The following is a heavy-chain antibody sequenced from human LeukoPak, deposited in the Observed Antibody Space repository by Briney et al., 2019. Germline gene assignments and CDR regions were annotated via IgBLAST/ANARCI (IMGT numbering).Heavy chain of an antibody. D-gene: IGHD6-19*01. CDR1: GFAFSIHV. V-gene: IGHV3-23*01. Sequence: GGSLRLSCAASGFAFSIHVMDWVRQAPGRGLEWVSGINGRGDSRHYADSVRGRFTISRDNSKNTLQLQMNSLRVEDTAVYYCVKETNSGWYDYWGQGKMVSVSS. CDR3: VKETNSGWYDY. J-gene: IGHJ4*02. CDR2: INGRGDSR.